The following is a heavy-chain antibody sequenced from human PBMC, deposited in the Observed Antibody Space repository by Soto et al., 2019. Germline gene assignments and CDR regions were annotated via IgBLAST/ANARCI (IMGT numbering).Heavy chain of an antibody. CDR2: IIPIFGTA. CDR3: ARGWELLYDWFDP. CDR1: GGTFSSYA. J-gene: IGHJ5*02. D-gene: IGHD1-26*01. V-gene: IGHV1-69*06. Sequence: SVKVSCKASGGTFSSYAISWVRQAPGQGLEWMGGIIPIFGTANYAQKFQGRVTITADKSTSTAYMELSSLRSEDTAVYYCARGWELLYDWFDPWGQGTLVTAPQ.